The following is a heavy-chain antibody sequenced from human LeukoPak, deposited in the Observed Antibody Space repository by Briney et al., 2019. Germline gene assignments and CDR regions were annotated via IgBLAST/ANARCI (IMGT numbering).Heavy chain of an antibody. Sequence: GGSLRLSCAASGFAFSSYSMNWVRQAPGKGLEWVSSISSSSSHTYYADSLRGRFTISRDNAKNSLYLQMNSLRAEDTAVYHCARTSTGFDYWGQGTLVTVSS. CDR2: ISSSSSHT. D-gene: IGHD2-8*02. J-gene: IGHJ4*02. V-gene: IGHV3-21*01. CDR3: ARTSTGFDY. CDR1: GFAFSSYS.